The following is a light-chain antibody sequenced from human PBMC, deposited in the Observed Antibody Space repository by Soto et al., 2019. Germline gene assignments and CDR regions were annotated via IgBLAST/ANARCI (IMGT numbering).Light chain of an antibody. J-gene: IGKJ5*01. CDR1: QGLSGW. V-gene: IGKV1D-12*01. CDR2: AAS. Sequence: DIQMTQSPSSVSASVGDRVTITCRASQGLSGWVAWYQQKPGKAPKLLIYAASSLQSGVPSRCSGSGSGTDFPLTINSLQPEDFATYYGQHAHSFPITFGQGTRLEIK. CDR3: QHAHSFPIT.